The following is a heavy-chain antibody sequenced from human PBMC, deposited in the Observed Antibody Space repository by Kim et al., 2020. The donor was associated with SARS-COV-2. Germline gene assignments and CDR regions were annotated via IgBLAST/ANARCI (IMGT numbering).Heavy chain of an antibody. Sequence: ASVKVSCKASGYTFTSYDINWVRQATGQGLEWMGWMNPNSGNTGYAQKFQGRVTMTRNTSISTAYMELSSLRSEDTAVYYCARSILMNTVHTYYYYYGMDVWGQGTTVTVSS. CDR1: GYTFTSYD. J-gene: IGHJ6*02. V-gene: IGHV1-8*01. CDR2: MNPNSGNT. CDR3: ARSILMNTVHTYYYYYGMDV. D-gene: IGHD3-16*01.